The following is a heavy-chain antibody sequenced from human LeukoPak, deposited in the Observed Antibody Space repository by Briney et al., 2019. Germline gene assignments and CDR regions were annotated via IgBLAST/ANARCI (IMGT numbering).Heavy chain of an antibody. CDR2: INIGGTNT. CDR3: ATDGAGFDT. J-gene: IGHJ5*02. CDR1: GFTFNDYY. V-gene: IGHV3-11*01. Sequence: GGSLRLSCAASGFTFNDYYMSWIRQAPGKGLEWLSYINIGGTNTHYADSVKGRFTIPRDNAKKSLYLEMNNLRAEDTAVYYCATDGAGFDTWGQGVLVTVSS.